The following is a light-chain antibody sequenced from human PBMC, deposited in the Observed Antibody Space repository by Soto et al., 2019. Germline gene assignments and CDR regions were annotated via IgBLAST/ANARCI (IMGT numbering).Light chain of an antibody. CDR1: QSVTTSY. CDR2: DAS. V-gene: IGKV3-11*01. Sequence: EIVLTQSLGTLSLSPGERATLSCRTSQSVTTSYLAWYQQKPGQAPRLLIYDASNRATGIPARFTGSGSGTDFNLTISTLEPEDFAVYYCQQRQYWPPITFGQGTRLEIK. CDR3: QQRQYWPPIT. J-gene: IGKJ5*01.